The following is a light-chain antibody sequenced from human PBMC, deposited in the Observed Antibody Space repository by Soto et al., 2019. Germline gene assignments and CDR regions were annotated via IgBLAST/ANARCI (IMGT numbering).Light chain of an antibody. J-gene: IGKJ1*01. CDR3: QQYNSYRWT. CDR1: HNIFIW. CDR2: DAS. Sequence: DIQMTQSPSTLSASVGDTVTITCRASHNIFIWLAWYQHKPGKAPKLLIFDASSLHAGVPSRFSGSKSGTEFTLTISSLQPDDFATYYCQQYNSYRWTFGQGTKVE. V-gene: IGKV1-5*01.